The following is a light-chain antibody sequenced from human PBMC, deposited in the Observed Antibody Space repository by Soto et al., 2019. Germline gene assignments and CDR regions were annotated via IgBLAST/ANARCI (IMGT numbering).Light chain of an antibody. CDR2: GAS. Sequence: EIVLTQSPGTLSLSPGARATLSCRASQSFSGSYLAWYQQKPDQGPRLLIYGASIRATSIPDKFRGSGSGTNFTITISRLEPEDFAVYYCKLCGSSWTFGKGTKVEIK. CDR1: QSFSGSY. V-gene: IGKV3-20*01. CDR3: KLCGSSWT. J-gene: IGKJ1*01.